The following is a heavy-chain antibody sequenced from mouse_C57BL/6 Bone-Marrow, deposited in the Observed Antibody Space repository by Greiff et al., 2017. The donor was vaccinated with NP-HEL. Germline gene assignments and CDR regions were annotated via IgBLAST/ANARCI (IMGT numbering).Heavy chain of an antibody. Sequence: QVHVKQPGAELVKPGASVKMSCKASGYTFTSYWITWVKQRPGQGLEWIGDIYPGSGSTNYNEKFKSKATLTVDTSSSTAYMQLSSLTSEDSAVYYCALYYGPAGDYWGQGTTLTVSS. CDR3: ALYYGPAGDY. CDR2: IYPGSGST. D-gene: IGHD1-1*01. CDR1: GYTFTSYW. J-gene: IGHJ2*01. V-gene: IGHV1-55*01.